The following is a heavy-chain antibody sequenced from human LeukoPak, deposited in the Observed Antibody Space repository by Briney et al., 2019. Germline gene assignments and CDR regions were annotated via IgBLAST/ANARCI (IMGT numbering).Heavy chain of an antibody. V-gene: IGHV3-23*01. Sequence: PGGSLRLSCAASGFTFSSYAMSWVRQAPGKGLEWVSAISGSGGSTYYADSVKGRFTISRDNSKNTLYLQMNSLRAEDTAVYYCARAERGSQYGMDVWGQGTTVTVSS. CDR1: GFTFSSYA. CDR3: ARAERGSQYGMDV. J-gene: IGHJ6*02. D-gene: IGHD1-26*01. CDR2: ISGSGGST.